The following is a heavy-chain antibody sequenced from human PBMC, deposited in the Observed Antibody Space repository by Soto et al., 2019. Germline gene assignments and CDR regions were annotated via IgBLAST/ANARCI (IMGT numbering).Heavy chain of an antibody. CDR3: ARGVYYDSSGPSFDP. D-gene: IGHD3-22*01. Sequence: GASVKVSCTASGYPFTSYGISWVRQAPGQGLEWMGWISAYNGNTNYAQKLQGRVTMTKDTSTSTAYMELRSLRSDDTAVYYWARGVYYDSSGPSFDPWGQGTLVTVSS. V-gene: IGHV1-18*01. CDR1: GYPFTSYG. J-gene: IGHJ5*02. CDR2: ISAYNGNT.